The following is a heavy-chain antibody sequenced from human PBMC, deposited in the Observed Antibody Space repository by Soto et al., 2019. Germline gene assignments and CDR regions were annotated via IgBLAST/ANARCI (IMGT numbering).Heavy chain of an antibody. Sequence: TLSLTCAVYGGSFSGYYWSWIRQPPGKGLEWIGEINHSGSTNYNPSLKSRVTISVDTSKNQFSLKLSSVTAADTAVYYCARGGYSYGWAYYFDYWGQGTLVTVSS. V-gene: IGHV4-34*01. J-gene: IGHJ4*02. D-gene: IGHD5-18*01. CDR2: INHSGST. CDR1: GGSFSGYY. CDR3: ARGGYSYGWAYYFDY.